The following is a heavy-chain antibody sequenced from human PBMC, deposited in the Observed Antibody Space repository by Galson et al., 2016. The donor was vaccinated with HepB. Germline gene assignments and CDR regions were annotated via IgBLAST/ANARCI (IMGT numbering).Heavy chain of an antibody. D-gene: IGHD3-9*01. V-gene: IGHV3-33*01. Sequence: SLRLSCAASGLTFSTFGMHWVRQAPGKGLEWVALIWYDGTKKYYADSVKGRFTISRDNFKNTLYLQMNSLRAEDTAVYYCARDFYDILTGYYTNWYDPWGQGTLVTVSS. CDR1: GLTFSTFG. CDR2: IWYDGTKK. CDR3: ARDFYDILTGYYTNWYDP. J-gene: IGHJ5*02.